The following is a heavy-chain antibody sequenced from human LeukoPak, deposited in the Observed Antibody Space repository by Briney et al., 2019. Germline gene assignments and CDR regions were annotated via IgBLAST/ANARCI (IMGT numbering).Heavy chain of an antibody. CDR3: ARIAARPS. J-gene: IGHJ5*02. D-gene: IGHD6-6*01. V-gene: IGHV1-69*05. Sequence: ASVKVSCKASGGTLNNYAISWVRQAPGQGLEWMGGIIPLFGTTNYAQKFQGRVTITTDESTSTAYMELSSLRPEDTAVYYCARIAARPSWGQGTLVTVSS. CDR2: IIPLFGTT. CDR1: GGTLNNYA.